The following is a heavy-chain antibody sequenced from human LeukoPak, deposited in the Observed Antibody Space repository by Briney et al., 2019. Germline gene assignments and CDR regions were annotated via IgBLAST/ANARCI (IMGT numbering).Heavy chain of an antibody. D-gene: IGHD6-13*01. CDR2: IWSDGSTK. J-gene: IGHJ4*02. V-gene: IGHV3-33*01. CDR3: ARDTSSSWYYFDH. Sequence: GGSLRLSCAASGFTFRNYGMHWVRQAPGKGLEWVAVIWSDGSTKYYAESVQGRFTISGDTSKNRLYLQLNSLRVEDTAVFYCARDTSSSWYYFDHWGQGTLVTVSS. CDR1: GFTFRNYG.